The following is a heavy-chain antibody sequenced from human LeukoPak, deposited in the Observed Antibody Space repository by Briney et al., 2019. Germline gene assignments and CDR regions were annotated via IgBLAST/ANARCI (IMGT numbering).Heavy chain of an antibody. J-gene: IGHJ3*02. CDR1: GYTLTGYY. V-gene: IGHV1-2*04. D-gene: IGHD3-10*01. CDR2: INPNSGGT. Sequence: ASVKVSCKASGYTLTGYYMHWVRQAPGQGLEWMGWINPNSGGTNYAQKFQGWVTMTRDTSISTAYMELSRLRSDDTAVYYCARGWFGDPLNAFDIWGQGTMVTVSS. CDR3: ARGWFGDPLNAFDI.